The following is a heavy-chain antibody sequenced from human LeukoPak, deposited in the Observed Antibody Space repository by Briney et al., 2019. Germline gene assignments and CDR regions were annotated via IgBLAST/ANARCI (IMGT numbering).Heavy chain of an antibody. CDR1: GGSISSGDYY. J-gene: IGHJ4*02. CDR3: ARLQKNGFEGDY. CDR2: IYYSGST. D-gene: IGHD3-16*01. Sequence: PSETLSLTCTVSGGSISSGDYYWSWIRWPPGKGLEWIGYIYYSGSTYYNPSLKSRVTISVDTSKNQFSLKLSSVTAADTAVYYCARLQKNGFEGDYWGQGTLVTVSS. V-gene: IGHV4-30-4*01.